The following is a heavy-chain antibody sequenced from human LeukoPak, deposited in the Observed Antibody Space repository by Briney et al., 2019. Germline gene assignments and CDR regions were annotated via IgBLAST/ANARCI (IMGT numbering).Heavy chain of an antibody. CDR1: GGSIRSYY. Sequence: SETLSLTCTVSGGSIRSYYWSWIRQPAGKGLEWIGRIYTSGSTNYNPSLKSRVTMSVDTSRNQFSLKLTSVIAADTAVYYCARQVGQMWFDPWGQGTLVTVSS. CDR3: ARQVGQMWFDP. CDR2: IYTSGST. D-gene: IGHD1-26*01. V-gene: IGHV4-4*07. J-gene: IGHJ5*02.